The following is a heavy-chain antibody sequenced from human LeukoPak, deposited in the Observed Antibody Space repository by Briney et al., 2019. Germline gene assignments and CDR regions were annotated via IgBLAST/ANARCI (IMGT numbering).Heavy chain of an antibody. CDR3: ARVSIADSYNYYYMDV. CDR1: GFTFSSYW. V-gene: IGHV3-74*01. Sequence: GGSLRLSCAASGFTFSSYWMHWVRQAPGKGLVWVSRINTDGSSTNYVDSVKGRFTISRDNAKNTLYLQMNSLRVEDTGVYYCARVSIADSYNYYYMDVWGKGTTVTVSS. J-gene: IGHJ6*03. D-gene: IGHD2-21*01. CDR2: INTDGSST.